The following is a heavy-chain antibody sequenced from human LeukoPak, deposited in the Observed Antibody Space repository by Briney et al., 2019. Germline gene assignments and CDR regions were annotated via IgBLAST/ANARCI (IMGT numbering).Heavy chain of an antibody. CDR1: GFTFSSYE. CDR2: ISSSGSTI. CDR3: ARGTEVIVGLDAFDI. J-gene: IGHJ3*02. V-gene: IGHV3-48*03. D-gene: IGHD3-22*01. Sequence: PGGSLRLSCAASGFTFSSYEMNWVRQAPGKGLEWVSYISSSGSTIYYADSVKGRFTISRDNAKNSLYLQMNSLGAEDTAVYYCARGTEVIVGLDAFDIWGQGTMVTVSS.